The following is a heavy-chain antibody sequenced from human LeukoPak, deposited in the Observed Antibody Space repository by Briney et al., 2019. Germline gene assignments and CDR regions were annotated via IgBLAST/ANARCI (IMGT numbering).Heavy chain of an antibody. J-gene: IGHJ6*02. V-gene: IGHV3-7*03. CDR1: GFSFSNYW. CDR3: ARDPRAPYSRFYYYGMDV. CDR2: IKQDESEK. Sequence: PGGSLRLSCTASGFSFSNYWMSWVRQAPGKGLEWVASIKQDESEKYYVDSVKGRFTTSRDNAKSSLYLQMNALRGEDTAVYYCARDPRAPYSRFYYYGMDVWGQGTTVTVSS. D-gene: IGHD3-22*01.